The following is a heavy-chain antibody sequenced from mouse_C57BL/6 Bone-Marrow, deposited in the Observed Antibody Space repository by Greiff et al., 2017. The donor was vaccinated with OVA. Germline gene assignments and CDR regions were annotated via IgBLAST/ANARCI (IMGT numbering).Heavy chain of an antibody. CDR3: ARDSLYYYGSTYYYAMDY. Sequence: EVKLVESGGGLVKPGGSLKLSCAASGFTFSSYAMSWVRQTPEKRLEWVATISDGGSYTYYPDNVKGRITISRDNAKNNLYLQMSHLKSEDTAMYYCARDSLYYYGSTYYYAMDYWGQGTSVTVSS. CDR2: ISDGGSYT. CDR1: GFTFSSYA. D-gene: IGHD1-1*01. J-gene: IGHJ4*01. V-gene: IGHV5-4*01.